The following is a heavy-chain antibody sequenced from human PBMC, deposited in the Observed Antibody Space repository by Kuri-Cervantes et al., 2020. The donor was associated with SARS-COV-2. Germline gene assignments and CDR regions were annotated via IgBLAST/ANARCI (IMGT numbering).Heavy chain of an antibody. CDR2: ISAYNGNT. D-gene: IGHD6-19*01. CDR1: GGTFSSYA. CDR3: ARDSPSSSSGWIFDY. Sequence: ASVKVSCKASGGTFSSYAVTWGRQAPGRRLECMGWISAYNGNTNYAQKFQGRVTMTTDTSTSTAYMELRSLRSDDTAVYYCARDSPSSSSGWIFDYWGQGTLVTVSS. J-gene: IGHJ4*02. V-gene: IGHV1-18*01.